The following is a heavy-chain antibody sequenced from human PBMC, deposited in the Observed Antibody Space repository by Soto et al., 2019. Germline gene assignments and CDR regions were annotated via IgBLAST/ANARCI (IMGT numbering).Heavy chain of an antibody. V-gene: IGHV4-39*01. CDR3: VRKFYYFGSGREIDS. CDR2: IYYRGST. J-gene: IGHJ4*02. D-gene: IGHD3-10*01. Sequence: QLQLQESGPGLVRPSETLSLTCTVSGGSVSNSSYYWGWIRQPPGKGLEWIGSIYYRGSTFYNRSLRSGVTITIDTSSNQFSLKLASVTAADTAMYFCVRKFYYFGSGREIDSWGQGTRVTVSS. CDR1: GGSVSNSSYY.